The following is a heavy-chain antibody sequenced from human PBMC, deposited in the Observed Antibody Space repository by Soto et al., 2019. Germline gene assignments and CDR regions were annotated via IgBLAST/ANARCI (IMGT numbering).Heavy chain of an antibody. CDR3: ARDIGYCSGGSCYSPSD. J-gene: IGHJ4*02. Sequence: SETLSLTCTVSGGSISSYYWSWIRQPAGKGLEWIGRIYTSGSTNYNPSLKSRVTMSVDTSKNQFSLKLSSVTAADTAVYYCARDIGYCSGGSCYSPSDWGQGTLVTVSS. D-gene: IGHD2-15*01. CDR1: GGSISSYY. CDR2: IYTSGST. V-gene: IGHV4-4*07.